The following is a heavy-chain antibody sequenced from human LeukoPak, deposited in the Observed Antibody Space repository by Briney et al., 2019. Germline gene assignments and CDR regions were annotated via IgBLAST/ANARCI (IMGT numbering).Heavy chain of an antibody. D-gene: IGHD6-25*01. CDR3: ARDSIAAPDY. CDR2: IYYSGST. V-gene: IGHV4-39*07. CDR1: GGSISSSSYY. J-gene: IGHJ4*02. Sequence: SETLSLTCTVSGGSISSSSYYWGWIRQPPGKGLEWIGSIYYSGSTYYNPSPKSRVTISVDTSKNQFSLKLSSVTAADTAVYYCARDSIAAPDYWGQGTLVTVSS.